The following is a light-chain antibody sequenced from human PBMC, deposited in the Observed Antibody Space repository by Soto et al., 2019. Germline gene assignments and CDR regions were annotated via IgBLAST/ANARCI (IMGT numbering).Light chain of an antibody. CDR1: QSFNTW. CDR2: KTS. Sequence: DVQMTQSPSTLSPSVGDRVAITCRASQSFNTWLAWYQQKPGKTPKLLIYKTSNLESGVPSRFSGSGSGTEFTLTISSLQPEDSATYYCHQYNSYPYTFGQGTKLEIK. J-gene: IGKJ2*01. CDR3: HQYNSYPYT. V-gene: IGKV1-5*03.